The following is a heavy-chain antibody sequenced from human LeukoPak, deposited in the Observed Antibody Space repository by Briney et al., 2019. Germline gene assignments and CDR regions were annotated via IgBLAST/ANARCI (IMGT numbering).Heavy chain of an antibody. D-gene: IGHD2-15*01. CDR2: ISAYNGNT. V-gene: IGHV1-18*01. J-gene: IGHJ4*02. Sequence: AXVKVSCKASGYTFTSYGISWVRRAPGQGLEWMGWISAYNGNTNYAQKLQGRVTMTTDTSTSTAYMELRSLRSDDTAVYYCARVVVAAREDYWGQGTLVTVSS. CDR1: GYTFTSYG. CDR3: ARVVVAAREDY.